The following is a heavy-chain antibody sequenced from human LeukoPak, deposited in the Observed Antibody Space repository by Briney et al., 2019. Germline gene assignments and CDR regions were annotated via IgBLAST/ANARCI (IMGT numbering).Heavy chain of an antibody. Sequence: PSETLSLTCTVSGGSISNYFWSWIRQPPGKGLESIGYIYYSGSSNYNPSLKSRVTISVDTSKNQFSLKLSSVTAADTAVYYCERDHGVVIVYFDYWGQGTLVTVSS. CDR1: GGSISNYF. D-gene: IGHD3-3*01. CDR3: ERDHGVVIVYFDY. J-gene: IGHJ4*02. CDR2: IYYSGSS. V-gene: IGHV4-59*12.